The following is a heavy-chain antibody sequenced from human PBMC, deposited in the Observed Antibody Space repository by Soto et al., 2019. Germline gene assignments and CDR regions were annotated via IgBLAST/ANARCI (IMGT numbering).Heavy chain of an antibody. D-gene: IGHD3-22*01. J-gene: IGHJ5*02. CDR3: ARDYYGSSGYINWFDP. CDR2: ISSSSSTI. CDR1: GFTFSSYS. Sequence: PGGSLRLSCAASGFTFSSYSMNWVRQAPGKGLEWVSYISSSSSTIYYADSVKGRFTISRDNAKNSLYLQMNSLRDEDTAVYYCARDYYGSSGYINWFDPWGQGTLVTVSS. V-gene: IGHV3-48*02.